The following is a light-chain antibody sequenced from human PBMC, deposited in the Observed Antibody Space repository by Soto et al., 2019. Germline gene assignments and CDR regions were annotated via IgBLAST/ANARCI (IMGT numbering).Light chain of an antibody. CDR2: WAS. CDR1: QSVLYSSNNKNY. V-gene: IGKV4-1*01. CDR3: QQYESTPPT. J-gene: IGKJ2*01. Sequence: DIVMTQSPDSLAVSLGERATINCKSSQSVLYSSNNKNYLAWYQQRPGQPPKLLIYWASTRESGVPDRFSGSGSGTDFPLTSTSLQAEDVAVYYCQQYESTPPTLGQGTKLEIK.